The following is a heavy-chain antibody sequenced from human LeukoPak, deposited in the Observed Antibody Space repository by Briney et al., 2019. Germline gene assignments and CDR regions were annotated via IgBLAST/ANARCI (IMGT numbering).Heavy chain of an antibody. Sequence: ASVKVSCKAPENTFTNYYMHWVRQAPGQGLEWLGLINPNGGRTSYAQNFQGRVTMTRDTSTTTVYLELSSLRSEDTAVYYCARDLSSEVTPISYAIDIWGQGTMVTVSS. D-gene: IGHD4-23*01. J-gene: IGHJ3*02. CDR3: ARDLSSEVTPISYAIDI. V-gene: IGHV1-46*01. CDR1: ENTFTNYY. CDR2: INPNGGRT.